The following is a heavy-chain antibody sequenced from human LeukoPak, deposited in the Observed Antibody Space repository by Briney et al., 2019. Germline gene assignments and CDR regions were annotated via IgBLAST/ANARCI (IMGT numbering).Heavy chain of an antibody. CDR3: ARAKGAYMVRGALDV. CDR2: INAGNGNT. CDR1: GYTFTSYA. D-gene: IGHD3-10*01. J-gene: IGHJ6*02. Sequence: GASVKVSCKASGYTFTSYAMHWVRQAPGQRLEWMGWINAGNGNTKYSQKFQGRVTITRDTSASTAYMELSSLRSEDTAVYYCARAKGAYMVRGALDVWGQGTTVTVSS. V-gene: IGHV1-3*01.